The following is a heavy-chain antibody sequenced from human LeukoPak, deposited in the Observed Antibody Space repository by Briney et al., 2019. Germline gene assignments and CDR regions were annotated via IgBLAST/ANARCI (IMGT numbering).Heavy chain of an antibody. V-gene: IGHV3-23*01. J-gene: IGHJ6*02. CDR2: ISGSGGST. D-gene: IGHD4-17*01. CDR3: AKDPTDYYGDYVGMDV. Sequence: GGSLRLSCAASGFTFSSYAMSWVRQAPGKGLEWVSAISGSGGSTYYADSVKGRFTISRDNSKNTLYLQMNSLRAEDTAVYYCAKDPTDYYGDYVGMDVWGQGTTVTVSS. CDR1: GFTFSSYA.